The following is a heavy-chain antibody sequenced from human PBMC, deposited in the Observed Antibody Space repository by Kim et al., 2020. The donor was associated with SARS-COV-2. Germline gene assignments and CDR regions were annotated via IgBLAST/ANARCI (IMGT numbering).Heavy chain of an antibody. Sequence: PALTRRVTRSGDTSKNQSSLKLSSVTAADTAVYYCARGRQNRNPCYFDYWGQGTLVTVSS. V-gene: IGHV4-31*02. J-gene: IGHJ4*02. CDR3: ARGRQNRNPCYFDY.